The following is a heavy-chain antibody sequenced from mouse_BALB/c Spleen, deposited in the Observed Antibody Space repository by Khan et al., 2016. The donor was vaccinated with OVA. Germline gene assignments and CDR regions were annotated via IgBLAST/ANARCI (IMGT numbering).Heavy chain of an antibody. J-gene: IGHJ2*01. CDR3: ARGWQWLRRGGGNSDY. V-gene: IGHV1S137*01. Sequence: VQLQESGPELVRPGESVKISCKGSGYTFTDYAMHWVKQSHAKSLEWIGVISVYYDDTNFTQKFKGKATMTVDKSSSTAYMELARLTSDDSAIYYCARGWQWLRRGGGNSDYWGQGTTLTVSS. D-gene: IGHD2-2*01. CDR1: GYTFTDYA. CDR2: ISVYYDDT.